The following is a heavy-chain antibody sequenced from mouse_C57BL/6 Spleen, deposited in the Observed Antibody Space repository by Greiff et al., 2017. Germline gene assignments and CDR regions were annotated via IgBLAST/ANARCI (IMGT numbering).Heavy chain of an antibody. CDR1: GYSFTGYY. CDR3: ANYYDSMDY. J-gene: IGHJ4*01. Sequence: VQLQQSGPELVKPGASVKISCKASGYSFTGYYMNWVKQSPEKSLEWIGEINPSTGGTTYNQKFKTKATLTVDKSSSTAYMHLKSLTSEDSAVYYCANYYDSMDYWGQGTSVTVSS. D-gene: IGHD1-1*01. CDR2: INPSTGGT. V-gene: IGHV1-42*01.